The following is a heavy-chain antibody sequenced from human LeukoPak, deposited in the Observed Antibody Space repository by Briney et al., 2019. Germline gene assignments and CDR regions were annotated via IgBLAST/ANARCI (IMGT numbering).Heavy chain of an antibody. Sequence: GGSLRLSCAASGFTFSRYGLHWVRQAPGKGLGWVAVIANDGKDKKYRDSVKGRFSISRDNSKSTLYLQMNSLRAEDTGVYYCAKDQQVGAAAYYFDSWGQGTLVTVPS. D-gene: IGHD6-13*01. CDR3: AKDQQVGAAAYYFDS. V-gene: IGHV3-30*18. CDR1: GFTFSRYG. CDR2: IANDGKDK. J-gene: IGHJ4*02.